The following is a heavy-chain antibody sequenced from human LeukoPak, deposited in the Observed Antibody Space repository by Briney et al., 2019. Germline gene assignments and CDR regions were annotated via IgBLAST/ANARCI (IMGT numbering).Heavy chain of an antibody. D-gene: IGHD6-19*01. Sequence: SETLSLTCTVSGYSISSGYYWGWIRQPPGKGLEWIGSIYHSGSTYHNPSLKSRVTISVDTSKNQFSLKLSSVTAADTAVYYCARQSPSGWLDYWGQGTLVTVSS. J-gene: IGHJ4*02. CDR3: ARQSPSGWLDY. V-gene: IGHV4-38-2*02. CDR2: IYHSGST. CDR1: GYSISSGYY.